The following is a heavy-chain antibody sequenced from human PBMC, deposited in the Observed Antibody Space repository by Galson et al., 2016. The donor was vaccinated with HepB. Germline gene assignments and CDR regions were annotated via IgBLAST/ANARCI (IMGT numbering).Heavy chain of an antibody. J-gene: IGHJ6*03. Sequence: SLRLSCAASGFTFRDYGMHWVRQAPGKGLEWVAVIWHGGRNKYYADSVKGRLTISRDNSQNTLYLQMNSLRAEDTAVYYCARDGQGLLLGYYYYYMDVWRKGTTVSVSS. D-gene: IGHD2-21*01. CDR1: GFTFRDYG. V-gene: IGHV3-33*01. CDR3: ARDGQGLLLGYYYYYMDV. CDR2: IWHGGRNK.